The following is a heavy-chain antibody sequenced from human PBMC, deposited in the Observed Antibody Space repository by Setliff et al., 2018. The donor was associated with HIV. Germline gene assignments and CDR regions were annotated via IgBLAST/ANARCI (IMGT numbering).Heavy chain of an antibody. CDR2: LYETGRT. J-gene: IGHJ6*03. Sequence: SETLSLTCSVSGGSVIKDNFYWGWIRQAPAKGLEWIGTLYETGRTYYNPPLKSRVSIFVDTTKNEFSLNLRSVTAADTAVYFCVNSGYDGDYYYYYMDVWGKGTTVTVSS. V-gene: IGHV4-39*01. CDR3: VNSGYDGDYYYYYMDV. D-gene: IGHD5-12*01. CDR1: GGSVIKDNFY.